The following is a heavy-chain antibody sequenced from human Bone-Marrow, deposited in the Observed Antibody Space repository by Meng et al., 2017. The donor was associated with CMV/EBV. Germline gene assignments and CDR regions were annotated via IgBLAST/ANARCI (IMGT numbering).Heavy chain of an antibody. CDR3: AREPARAGGFDY. J-gene: IGHJ4*02. CDR2: IIPILGIA. CDR1: GGTFSSYT. V-gene: IGHV1-69*04. Sequence: SVKVSCKASGGTFSSYTISWVRQAPGQGLEWMGRIIPILGIANYAQKFQGRVTMTTDTSTSTAYMEVRSLRSDDTAVYYCAREPARAGGFDYCGQGTLVTVSS. D-gene: IGHD2-2*01.